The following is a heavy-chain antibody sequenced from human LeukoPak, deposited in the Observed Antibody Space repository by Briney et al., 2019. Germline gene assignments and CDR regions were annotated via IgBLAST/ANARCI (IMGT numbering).Heavy chain of an antibody. CDR1: GGSISNSHYY. D-gene: IGHD2-2*01. CDR2: INHSGST. V-gene: IGHV4-39*07. Sequence: SETLSLTCTVSGGSISNSHYYWGWIRQPPGKGLEWIGEINHSGSTNYNPSLKSRVTISVDTSKNQFSLKLSSVTAADTAVYYCVLFRKDIVVVPAARPTSDYWGQGTLVTVSS. CDR3: VLFRKDIVVVPAARPTSDY. J-gene: IGHJ4*02.